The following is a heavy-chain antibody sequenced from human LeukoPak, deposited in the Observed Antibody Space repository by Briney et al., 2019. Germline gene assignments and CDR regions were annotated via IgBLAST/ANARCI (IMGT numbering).Heavy chain of an antibody. CDR1: GFTFGDYA. CDR3: TRDGELGATGDVDY. CDR2: IRSKAYGGTT. D-gene: IGHD1-26*01. Sequence: GGSLRLSCTASGFTFGDYAMSWVHQAPGKGLEWVGFIRSKAYGGTTEYAASVKGRFTISRDDSKSIAYLQMNSLKTEDTVVYYCTRDGELGATGDVDYWGQGTLVTVSS. V-gene: IGHV3-49*04. J-gene: IGHJ4*02.